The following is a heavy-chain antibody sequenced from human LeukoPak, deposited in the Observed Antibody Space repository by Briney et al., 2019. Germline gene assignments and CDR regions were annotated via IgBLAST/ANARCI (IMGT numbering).Heavy chain of an antibody. D-gene: IGHD3-16*01. CDR3: ARDTTPPAWGFYYYYGMDV. CDR2: IIPILGIA. Sequence: ASVKVSCKASGGTFSSYAISWVRQAPGQGLEWMGRIIPILGIANYAQKFQGRVTITADKSMSTAYMELSSLRSEDTAVYYCARDTTPPAWGFYYYYGMDVWGQGTTVTVSS. V-gene: IGHV1-69*04. CDR1: GGTFSSYA. J-gene: IGHJ6*02.